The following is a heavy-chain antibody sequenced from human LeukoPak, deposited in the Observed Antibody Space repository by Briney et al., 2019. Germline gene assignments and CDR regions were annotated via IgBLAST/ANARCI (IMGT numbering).Heavy chain of an antibody. D-gene: IGHD2-2*01. V-gene: IGHV1-2*02. CDR2: XXPNSGDT. Sequence: ASVKVSCKASGYTFTGYYMHWVRQAPGQGXXXXXXXXPNSGDTNYAQMFQGRVAMTRDTSISTAYMELSRLRSDDTAVYYCARDRRCTSCYDGHAFDIWGQGTMVIVSS. J-gene: IGHJ3*02. CDR3: ARDRRCTSCYDGHAFDI. CDR1: GYTFTGYY.